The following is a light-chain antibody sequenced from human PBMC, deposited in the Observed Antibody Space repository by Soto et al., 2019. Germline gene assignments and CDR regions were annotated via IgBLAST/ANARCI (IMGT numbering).Light chain of an antibody. Sequence: QSALTQPPSASGSPGQSVTISCTGNSSDVGGYNYVSWYQQYPGRAPKLMIYEVTKRPSGVPDRFSGSKSGNTASLTVSGLQAEDEADYYCSSYAASNNFYFVFGGGTTLTVL. V-gene: IGLV2-8*01. CDR3: SSYAASNNFYFV. J-gene: IGLJ3*02. CDR1: SSDVGGYNY. CDR2: EVT.